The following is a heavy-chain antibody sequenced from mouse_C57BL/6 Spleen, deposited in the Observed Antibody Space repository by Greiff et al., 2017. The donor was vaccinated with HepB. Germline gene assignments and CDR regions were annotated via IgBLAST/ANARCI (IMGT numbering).Heavy chain of an antibody. Sequence: EVQVVESGGGLVQPKGSLKLSCAASGFSFNTYAMNWVRQAPGKGLEWVARIRSKSNNYATYYADSVKDRFTISRDDSESMLYLQMNNLKTEDTAMYYCVRHEDRGFAYWGQGTLVTVSA. CDR1: GFSFNTYA. J-gene: IGHJ3*01. CDR3: VRHEDRGFAY. CDR2: IRSKSNNYAT. V-gene: IGHV10-1*01.